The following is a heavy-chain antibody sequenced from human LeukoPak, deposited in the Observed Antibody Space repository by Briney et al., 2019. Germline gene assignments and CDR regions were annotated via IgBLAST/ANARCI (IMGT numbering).Heavy chain of an antibody. J-gene: IGHJ4*02. D-gene: IGHD3-22*01. Sequence: SVKASCKASGGTFSSYAISWVRQAPGQGLEWMGRIIPIFGTANYAQKFQGRVTITTDESTSSAYMELSSLRSEDTAVYYCARDVKPLAYYDSSGYYVWGQGTLVTVSS. V-gene: IGHV1-69*05. CDR3: ARDVKPLAYYDSSGYYV. CDR1: GGTFSSYA. CDR2: IIPIFGTA.